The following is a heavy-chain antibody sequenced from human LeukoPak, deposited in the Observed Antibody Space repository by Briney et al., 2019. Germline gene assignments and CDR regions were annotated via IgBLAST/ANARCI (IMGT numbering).Heavy chain of an antibody. J-gene: IGHJ4*02. CDR3: AREVASAAFDY. Sequence: PGGSLRLSRAASVFTFSGYCMHGVPQASAKRLVCGSLIKSDGRSAMYADSVKGRFIISRDNAKNTLYLQMNSVSAEDTAVYLCAREVASAAFDYWGQGTPVTVSS. CDR2: IKSDGRSA. V-gene: IGHV3-74*03. CDR1: VFTFSGYC. D-gene: IGHD5-12*01.